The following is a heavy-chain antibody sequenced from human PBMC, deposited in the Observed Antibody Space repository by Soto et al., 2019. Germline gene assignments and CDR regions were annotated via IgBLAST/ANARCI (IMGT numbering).Heavy chain of an antibody. CDR2: IKQDGSEK. D-gene: IGHD3-3*01. Sequence: PGGSLRLSCAASGFTFSSYWMSWVRQAPGKGLEWVANIKQDGSEKYYVDSVKGRFTISRDNAKNSLYLQMNSLRAEDTAVYYCARDDFWSGYSSFRSGYYYMDVWGKGTTVTVSS. CDR3: ARDDFWSGYSSFRSGYYYMDV. CDR1: GFTFSSYW. V-gene: IGHV3-7*01. J-gene: IGHJ6*03.